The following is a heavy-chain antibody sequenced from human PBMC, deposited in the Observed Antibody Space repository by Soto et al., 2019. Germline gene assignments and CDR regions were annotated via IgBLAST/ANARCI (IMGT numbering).Heavy chain of an antibody. CDR1: AFTFSGYG. CDR2: IWYDGSNK. J-gene: IGHJ4*02. D-gene: IGHD5-12*01. CDR3: ARGGGYPYFDY. Sequence: QVQLVESGGGVVQPGRSLRLSCAASAFTFSGYGMHWVRQAPGKGLEWVAVIWYDGSNKDYADSVKGRFTISRDNSKNTLYLQMNSLRAEDTAVYYCARGGGYPYFDYWGQGTLVTVSS. V-gene: IGHV3-33*01.